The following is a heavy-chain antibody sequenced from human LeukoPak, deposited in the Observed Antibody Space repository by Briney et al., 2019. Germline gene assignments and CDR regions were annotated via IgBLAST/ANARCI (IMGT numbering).Heavy chain of an antibody. CDR1: GGSISSYY. CDR2: IYTSGST. D-gene: IGHD3-3*01. Sequence: SETLSLTCTVSGGSISSYYWSWIRQPPGKGLEWIGYIYTSGSTNYHPSLKSRVTISVDTSKNQFSLKLSSVTAADTAVYYCARHSYYDFWSGYHPISYNWFDPWGQGTLVTVSS. CDR3: ARHSYYDFWSGYHPISYNWFDP. J-gene: IGHJ5*02. V-gene: IGHV4-4*09.